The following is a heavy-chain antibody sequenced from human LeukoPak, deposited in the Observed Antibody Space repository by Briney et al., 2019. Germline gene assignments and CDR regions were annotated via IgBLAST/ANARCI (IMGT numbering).Heavy chain of an antibody. D-gene: IGHD2-15*01. J-gene: IGHJ4*02. CDR1: GYTFTSYD. V-gene: IGHV1-8*01. CDR2: MNPNSGNT. Sequence: ASVTVSCKASGYTFTSYDINWVRQAPGQGLEWMGWMNPNSGNTGYAQKFQGRVTMTRNTSISTAYMELSSLRSEDTAVYYCARGTHGSSHFDYWGQGTLVTVSS. CDR3: ARGTHGSSHFDY.